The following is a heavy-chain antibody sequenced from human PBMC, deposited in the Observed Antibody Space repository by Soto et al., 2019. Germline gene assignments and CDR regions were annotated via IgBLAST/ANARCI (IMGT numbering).Heavy chain of an antibody. Sequence: EVQLLESGGGLVQPGGSLRLSCAASGFSFSSYAMSWVRQAPGKGLEWVSAISGSGGSTYYADSVKGRFTISRDNSKNTLYLQMNSLRAEDTAVSYCAKIPTDLFYWEGVDVWGKGTTVTVSS. J-gene: IGHJ6*04. CDR3: AKIPTDLFYWEGVDV. D-gene: IGHD2-8*02. CDR2: ISGSGGST. V-gene: IGHV3-23*01. CDR1: GFSFSSYA.